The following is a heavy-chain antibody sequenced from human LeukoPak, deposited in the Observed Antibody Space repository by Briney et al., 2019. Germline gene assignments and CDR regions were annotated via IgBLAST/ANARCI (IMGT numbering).Heavy chain of an antibody. Sequence: ASVKVSCKASGGSFSNYVISWVRQAPGQGLEWMGGVTPIFGTAKYAQKFLGRVTITADESTTTAYMELSSLRSEDTAMYYCARDLSGSNWYFDYWGQGTLVTVFS. J-gene: IGHJ4*02. CDR1: GGSFSNYV. CDR3: ARDLSGSNWYFDY. D-gene: IGHD6-13*01. V-gene: IGHV1-69*13. CDR2: VTPIFGTA.